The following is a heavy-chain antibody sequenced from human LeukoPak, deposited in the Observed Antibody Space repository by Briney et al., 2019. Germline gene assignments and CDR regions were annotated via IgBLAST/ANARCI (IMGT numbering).Heavy chain of an antibody. CDR2: ISSSSGCI. J-gene: IGHJ4*02. CDR1: GFTFSSYS. V-gene: IGHV3-21*01. CDR3: ARDGSSSFSDY. D-gene: IGHD6-13*01. Sequence: PGGSLRLSCAASGFTFSSYSMNWVRQAPGKGLEWVSSISSSSGCIYYADSVKGRFTISRDNSKNSLYLQMNSRRAEDTAVYYCARDGSSSFSDYWGQGTLVTVSS.